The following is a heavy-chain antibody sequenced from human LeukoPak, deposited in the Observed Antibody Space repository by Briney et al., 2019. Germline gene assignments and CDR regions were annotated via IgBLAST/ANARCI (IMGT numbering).Heavy chain of an antibody. Sequence: GSLRLSCAASGFTVSSNYMSWIRQPPGKGLEWIGEINHSGSTNYNPSLKSRVTISVDTSKNQFSLKLSSVTAADTAVYYCARALKWSNDYWGQGTLVTVSS. CDR2: INHSGST. CDR1: GFTVSSNY. J-gene: IGHJ4*02. D-gene: IGHD2-15*01. CDR3: ARALKWSNDY. V-gene: IGHV4-34*01.